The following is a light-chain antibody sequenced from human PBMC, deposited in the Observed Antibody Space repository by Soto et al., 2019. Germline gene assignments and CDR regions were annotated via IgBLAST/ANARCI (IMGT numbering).Light chain of an antibody. CDR2: DAS. V-gene: IGKV3-11*01. Sequence: EVLLTQSPATLSVSPGESVTLSCRASQSINTFLAWYQPKPGQAPRLLIYDASYRAAGIPARFSGRGSGTDFTLTINSLEPEDFAVYHCQQRSIWPLTFGGGTRVE. J-gene: IGKJ4*01. CDR1: QSINTF. CDR3: QQRSIWPLT.